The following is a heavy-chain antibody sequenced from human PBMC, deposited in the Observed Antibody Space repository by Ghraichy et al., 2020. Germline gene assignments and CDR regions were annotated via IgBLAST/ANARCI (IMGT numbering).Heavy chain of an antibody. D-gene: IGHD2-15*01. J-gene: IGHJ3*02. Sequence: SETLSLTCTVSGGSISSYYWSWIRQPPGKGLEWIGYIYYSGSTNYNPSLKSRVTISVDTSKNQFSLKLSSVTAADTAVYYCARDAGSGACDIWGQGTMVTVSS. CDR3: ARDAGSGACDI. CDR2: IYYSGST. V-gene: IGHV4-59*01. CDR1: GGSISSYY.